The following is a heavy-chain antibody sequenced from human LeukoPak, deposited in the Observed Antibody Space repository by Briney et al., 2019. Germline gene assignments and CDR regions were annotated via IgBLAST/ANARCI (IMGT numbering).Heavy chain of an antibody. CDR2: IYYSGST. V-gene: IGHV4-39*01. CDR3: ARPNTMVRGVIITPNWFDP. Sequence: SETLSLTCTVSGGSISSSSYYWGWIRQPPGKGLEWIGSIYYSGSTYYNPSLKSRVTISVDTSKNQFSLKLSSVTAADTAVYYCARPNTMVRGVIITPNWFDPWAREPWSPSPQ. CDR1: GGSISSSSYY. D-gene: IGHD3-10*01. J-gene: IGHJ5*02.